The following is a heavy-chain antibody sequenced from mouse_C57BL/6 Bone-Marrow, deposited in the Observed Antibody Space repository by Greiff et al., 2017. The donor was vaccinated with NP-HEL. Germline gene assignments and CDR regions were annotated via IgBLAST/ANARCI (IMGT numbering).Heavy chain of an antibody. D-gene: IGHD4-1*01. Sequence: VQLQQPGAELVKPGASVKLSCKASGYTFTSYWMQWVKQRPGQGLEWIGEIDPSDSYTNYNQKFKGKATLTVDTSSSTAYMQLSSLTSEDSAVYYCARHWDYQAWFAYWGQGTLVTVSA. J-gene: IGHJ3*01. CDR2: IDPSDSYT. CDR1: GYTFTSYW. V-gene: IGHV1-50*01. CDR3: ARHWDYQAWFAY.